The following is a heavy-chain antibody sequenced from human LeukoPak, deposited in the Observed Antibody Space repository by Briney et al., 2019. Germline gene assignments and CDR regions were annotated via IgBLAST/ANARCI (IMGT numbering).Heavy chain of an antibody. V-gene: IGHV4-39*01. CDR2: VYYSGST. Sequence: KPSETLSLTCTVSGDSINTGSYYWGWIRQPPGKGLEWIGSVYYSGSTYYDPSLKSRVTISVDTSKNQFSLKLSSVTAADTAVYYCARFSSSWYVSYYGMDVWGQGTTVTVSS. J-gene: IGHJ6*02. CDR3: ARFSSSWYVSYYGMDV. CDR1: GDSINTGSYY. D-gene: IGHD6-13*01.